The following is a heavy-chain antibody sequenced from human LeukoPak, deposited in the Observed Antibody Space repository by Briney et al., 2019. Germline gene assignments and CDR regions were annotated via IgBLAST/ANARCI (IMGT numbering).Heavy chain of an antibody. CDR2: ISSYNGDR. J-gene: IGHJ4*02. V-gene: IGHV1-18*01. D-gene: IGHD6-19*01. CDR3: ARHAPSTAVAGGPDY. CDR1: GYTFSNYG. Sequence: ASVKVSCKASGYTFSNYGTSWVRQAPGQGLEWMGWISSYNGDRHYAQMFQDRVTMTTDTSTNTAYMELRSLRSDDTAVYYCARHAPSTAVAGGPDYWGQGTLVTDSS.